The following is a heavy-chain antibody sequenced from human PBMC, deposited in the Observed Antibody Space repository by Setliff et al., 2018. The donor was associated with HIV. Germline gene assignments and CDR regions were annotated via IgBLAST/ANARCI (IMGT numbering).Heavy chain of an antibody. D-gene: IGHD6-13*01. CDR2: IIPNSGDT. CDR3: ARAPYSNIMYYFDC. CDR1: GGTFSSYA. J-gene: IGHJ4*02. V-gene: IGHV1-2*02. Sequence: ASVKVSCKASGGTFSSYAISWVRQAPGQGLEWMGWIIPNSGDTNFAQRSQGRITMTTDTSLTTAYMELSRLRSDDTAVYYCARAPYSNIMYYFDCWGQGTLVTVSS.